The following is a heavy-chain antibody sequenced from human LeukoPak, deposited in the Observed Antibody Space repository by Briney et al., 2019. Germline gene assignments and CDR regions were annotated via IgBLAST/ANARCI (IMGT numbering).Heavy chain of an antibody. Sequence: GASVKVSCKASGYTFTSYDISWVRQAPGQGLEWMGWISAYNGDTNYAQKLQGRVTMTTDTSTSTAYMELSSLRSEDTAVYYCAREGETGTGAFDIWGQGTMVTVSS. J-gene: IGHJ3*02. CDR2: ISAYNGDT. CDR1: GYTFTSYD. CDR3: AREGETGTGAFDI. V-gene: IGHV1-18*01. D-gene: IGHD1/OR15-1a*01.